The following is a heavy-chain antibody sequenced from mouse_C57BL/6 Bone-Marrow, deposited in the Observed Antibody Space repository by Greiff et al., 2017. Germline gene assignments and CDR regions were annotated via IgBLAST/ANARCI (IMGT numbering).Heavy chain of an antibody. CDR2: ISSGGSYT. Sequence: EVKLVESGGDLVKPGGSLKLSCAVTGFTFSSYGMSWVRQTPDKRLEWVATISSGGSYTYYPDSVKGRFTISRDNAKNTLYLQMSSLKSEDTAMYYCASRRDDGYWAPFAYWGQGTLVTVSA. CDR3: ASRRDDGYWAPFAY. CDR1: GFTFSSYG. D-gene: IGHD2-3*01. J-gene: IGHJ3*01. V-gene: IGHV5-6*02.